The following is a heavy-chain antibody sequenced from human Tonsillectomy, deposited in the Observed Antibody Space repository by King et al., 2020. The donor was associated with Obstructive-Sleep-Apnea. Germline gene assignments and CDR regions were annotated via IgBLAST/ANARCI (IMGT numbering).Heavy chain of an antibody. J-gene: IGHJ6*02. D-gene: IGHD3-10*01. CDR2: IDPSDSYT. Sequence: QLVQSGAEVKKPGESLRISCKDFGYSFTNYWIYWVRQMPGKGLEWMGRIDPSDSYTSYSPSFQGHVTTSADKSISTAYLRWSSLKASDTAIYYCARLLNYYGSGTHYYFGMDVWGQGTTVIVSS. V-gene: IGHV5-10-1*03. CDR1: GYSFTNYW. CDR3: ARLLNYYGSGTHYYFGMDV.